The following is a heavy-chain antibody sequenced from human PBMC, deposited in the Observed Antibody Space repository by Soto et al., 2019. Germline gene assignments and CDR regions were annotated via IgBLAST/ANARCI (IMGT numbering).Heavy chain of an antibody. J-gene: IGHJ6*02. Sequence: SETLSLTCAVYGGSFSGYYWSWIRQPPGKGLERIGEINHSGSTNYNPSLKSRVTISVDTSKNQFSLKLSSVTAADTAVYYCARGSPYYDFWSGYFSSYYYGMDVWGQGTTVTVSS. CDR2: INHSGST. V-gene: IGHV4-34*01. CDR1: GGSFSGYY. D-gene: IGHD3-3*01. CDR3: ARGSPYYDFWSGYFSSYYYGMDV.